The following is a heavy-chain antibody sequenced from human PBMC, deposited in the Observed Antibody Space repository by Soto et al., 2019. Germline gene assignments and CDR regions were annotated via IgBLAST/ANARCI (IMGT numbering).Heavy chain of an antibody. Sequence: PGGSLRLSCAASGFTFSSYWMSWVRQAPGKGLEWVANIKQDGSEKYYVDSVKGRFTISRDNAKNSLYLQMNSLRAEDTAVYYCARAGGGSGPHWFDPWGQGTLVTVSS. CDR1: GFTFSSYW. V-gene: IGHV3-7*03. CDR3: ARAGGGSGPHWFDP. CDR2: IKQDGSEK. J-gene: IGHJ5*02. D-gene: IGHD3-10*01.